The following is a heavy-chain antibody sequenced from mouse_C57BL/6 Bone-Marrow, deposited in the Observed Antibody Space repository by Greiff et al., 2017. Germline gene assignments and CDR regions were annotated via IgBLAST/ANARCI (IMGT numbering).Heavy chain of an antibody. V-gene: IGHV1-54*01. J-gene: IGHJ4*01. Sequence: QVQLQQSGAELVRPGTSVKVSCKASGYAFTNYLIEWVKQRPGQGLEWIGVINPGSGGTNYNEKFKGKATLTADKSSSTAYMQLSSLTSEDSAVYFCARSLLLRFYAMDYWGQGTSVTVSS. D-gene: IGHD1-1*01. CDR1: GYAFTNYL. CDR2: INPGSGGT. CDR3: ARSLLLRFYAMDY.